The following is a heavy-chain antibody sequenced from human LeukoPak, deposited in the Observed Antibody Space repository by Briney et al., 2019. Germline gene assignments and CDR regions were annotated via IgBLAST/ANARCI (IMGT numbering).Heavy chain of an antibody. Sequence: GGSLRLSCAVSGITLSNYAMSWVRQAPGKGLEWVAGISDRGGTTNYAESVKGRFTISRDNPKSTLYLQMSSLRAEDTAVYFCAKRGVVIRVFLIGFHKEAYYFDSWGQGALVTVSS. CDR1: GITLSNYA. D-gene: IGHD3-10*01. J-gene: IGHJ4*02. CDR2: ISDRGGTT. CDR3: AKRGVVIRVFLIGFHKEAYYFDS. V-gene: IGHV3-23*01.